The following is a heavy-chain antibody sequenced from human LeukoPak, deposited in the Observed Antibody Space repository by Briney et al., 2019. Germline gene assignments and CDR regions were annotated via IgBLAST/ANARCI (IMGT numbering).Heavy chain of an antibody. V-gene: IGHV1-8*01. Sequence: ASVKVSCKASGDTFTSYDTNWVRQAPGQGLEWMGWMNPNTANTGYAQKFQGRVTITRNTSISTSYMELNSLRSEDTAVYYCARDHIVATTPPYYYYYMDVWGKGTTVTVSS. D-gene: IGHD5-12*01. CDR3: ARDHIVATTPPYYYYYMDV. CDR1: GDTFTSYD. J-gene: IGHJ6*03. CDR2: MNPNTANT.